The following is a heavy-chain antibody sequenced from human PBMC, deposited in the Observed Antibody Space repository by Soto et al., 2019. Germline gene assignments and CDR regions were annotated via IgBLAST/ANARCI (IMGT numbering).Heavy chain of an antibody. D-gene: IGHD4-17*01. V-gene: IGHV1-18*01. Sequence: ASVKGSCKASGYTFTIYGISWVRQAPGQGLEYMGWISAYNGNTNYAQQLQGRVTMTTDTSSSTAYMELRSLRSDDTAVYYCARASGGDYGDYDYWGQGTLVTVSS. J-gene: IGHJ4*02. CDR3: ARASGGDYGDYDY. CDR1: GYTFTIYG. CDR2: ISAYNGNT.